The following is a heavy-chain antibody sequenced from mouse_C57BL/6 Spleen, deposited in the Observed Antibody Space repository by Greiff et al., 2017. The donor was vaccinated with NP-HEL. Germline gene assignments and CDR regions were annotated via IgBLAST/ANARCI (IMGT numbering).Heavy chain of an antibody. V-gene: IGHV1-80*01. D-gene: IGHD1-1*01. J-gene: IGHJ2*01. CDR3: ARSYYYGSSYVDYFDY. CDR2: IYPGDGDT. CDR1: GYAFSSYW. Sequence: QVHVKQSGAELVKPGASVKISCKASGYAFSSYWMNWVKQRPGKGLEWIGQIYPGDGDTNYNGKFKGKATLTADKSSSTAYMQLSSLTSEDSAVYFCARSYYYGSSYVDYFDYWGQGTTLTVSS.